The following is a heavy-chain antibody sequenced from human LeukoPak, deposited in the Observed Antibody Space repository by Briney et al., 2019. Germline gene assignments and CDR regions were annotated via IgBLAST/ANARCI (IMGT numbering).Heavy chain of an antibody. V-gene: IGHV1-2*02. CDR2: LHPKSGVT. CDR3: ARLPTGVAGTGDS. J-gene: IGHJ4*02. CDR1: GYIFPAYY. D-gene: IGHD6-19*01. Sequence: ASVKVSRKASGYIFPAYYMHWVRQVPGQGLEILGWLHPKSGVTNYAQNFQGRVTMTSDTSIYTADMELSSLTTDDTAVYYCARLPTGVAGTGDSWGQGTLVTVSS.